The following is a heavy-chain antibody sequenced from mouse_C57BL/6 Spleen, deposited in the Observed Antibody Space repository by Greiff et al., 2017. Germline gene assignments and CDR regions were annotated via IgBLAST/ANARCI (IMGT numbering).Heavy chain of an antibody. D-gene: IGHD1-1*01. V-gene: IGHV1-82*01. CDR3: ARSLYYARSGFAY. CDR2: IYPGDGDT. Sequence: VKLMESGPELVKPGASVKISCKASGYAFSSSWMNWVKQRPGKGLEWIGRIYPGDGDTNYNGKFKGKATLTADKSSSTAYMQLSSLTSEDSAVYFGARSLYYARSGFAYWGQGTLVTVSA. CDR1: GYAFSSSW. J-gene: IGHJ3*01.